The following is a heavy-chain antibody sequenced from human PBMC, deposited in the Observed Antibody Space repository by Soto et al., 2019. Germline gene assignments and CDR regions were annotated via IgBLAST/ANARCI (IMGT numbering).Heavy chain of an antibody. CDR1: GFSFSDYS. Sequence: EVQLVESGGGLVKPGGSLRLSCAASGFSFSDYSMNWVRQAPGKGLEWVSSISGSTSYIYYADSLKGRFTVSRDNAEKSLYLQMNSLRAEDTAVYYCARDGAFCSGTGCRDYYHYMDFWGKGTTVTASS. D-gene: IGHD2-2*01. CDR2: ISGSTSYI. CDR3: ARDGAFCSGTGCRDYYHYMDF. V-gene: IGHV3-21*01. J-gene: IGHJ6*03.